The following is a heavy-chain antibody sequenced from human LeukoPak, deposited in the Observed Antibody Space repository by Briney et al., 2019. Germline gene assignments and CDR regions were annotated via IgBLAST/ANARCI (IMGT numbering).Heavy chain of an antibody. D-gene: IGHD5-24*01. J-gene: IGHJ6*02. Sequence: GRSLRLSCAASGFTFSSYAMHWVRQAPGKGLEWVAVISYDGSNKYYADSVKGRFTISRDNSKNTLYLQMNSLRAEDTAVYYCASRRSRDYYYYGMDVWGQGTTVTVSS. CDR2: ISYDGSNK. V-gene: IGHV3-30*14. CDR3: ASRRSRDYYYYGMDV. CDR1: GFTFSSYA.